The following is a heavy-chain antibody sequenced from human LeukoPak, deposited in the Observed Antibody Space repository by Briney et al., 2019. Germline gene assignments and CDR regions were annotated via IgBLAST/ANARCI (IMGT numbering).Heavy chain of an antibody. V-gene: IGHV3-23*01. Sequence: GGSLRLSCAASGFTFSSYAMSWVRQAPGKGLEWVSAISGSGGSTYYADSVKGRFTISRDNSKNTLYLQMNGLRAEDTAVYYCAKDEAATVTTNWGQGTLVTVSS. CDR3: AKDEAATVTTN. CDR2: ISGSGGST. D-gene: IGHD4-17*01. J-gene: IGHJ4*02. CDR1: GFTFSSYA.